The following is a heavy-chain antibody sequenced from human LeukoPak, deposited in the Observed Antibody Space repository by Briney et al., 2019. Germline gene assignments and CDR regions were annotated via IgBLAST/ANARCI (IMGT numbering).Heavy chain of an antibody. CDR2: ISYDGSNK. D-gene: IGHD2-2*01. Sequence: GGSLRLPCAASGVTFSSHAMNWVRQAPGKGLKWVTVISYDGSNKYYADSVKGRFTISRDNSKNTLYLQMNSLRAEDTAVYYCAPRVVPAALPWGQGTLVTVSS. V-gene: IGHV3-30-3*01. CDR3: APRVVPAALP. CDR1: GVTFSSHA. J-gene: IGHJ5*02.